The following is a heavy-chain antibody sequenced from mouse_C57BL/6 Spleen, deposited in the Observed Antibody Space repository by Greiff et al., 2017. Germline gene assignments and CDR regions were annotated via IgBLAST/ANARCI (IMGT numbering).Heavy chain of an antibody. D-gene: IGHD1-1*01. CDR3: ARGSSYCWYFDV. CDR2: INPNYGTT. J-gene: IGHJ1*03. CDR1: GYSFTDYN. Sequence: VQLQQSGPELVKPGASVKISCKASGYSFTDYNMNWVKQSNGKSLEWIGVINPNYGTTSYNQKFKGKATLTVAQSSSTAYMQLTSLTSEDSAVYYCARGSSYCWYFDVWGTGTTVTVSS. V-gene: IGHV1-39*01.